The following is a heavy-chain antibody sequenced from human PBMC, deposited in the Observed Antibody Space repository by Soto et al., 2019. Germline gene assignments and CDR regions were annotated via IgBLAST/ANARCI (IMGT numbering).Heavy chain of an antibody. CDR2: IYWDNDK. D-gene: IGHD3-16*01. V-gene: IGHV2-5*02. J-gene: IGHJ4*02. Sequence: QITMKESGPPLVKPTQTLTLTCTFSGFSLRTSEVGVAWIRQPPGKALEWLAIIYWDNDKRYNPSLNGRLTITRDTSKNQVVLCLTNMDPVDTATYYCAHRKGGSYFDFWGQGTLVTVSS. CDR1: GFSLRTSEVG. CDR3: AHRKGGSYFDF.